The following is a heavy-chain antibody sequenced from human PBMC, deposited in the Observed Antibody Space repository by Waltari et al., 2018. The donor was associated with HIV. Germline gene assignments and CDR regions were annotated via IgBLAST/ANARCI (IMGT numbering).Heavy chain of an antibody. CDR3: AKGGGCSSTSCYCDY. J-gene: IGHJ4*02. Sequence: QPGRSLRLSCAASGFTFSSYGMHWVRQAPGKGLEWVAVISYDGSNKYYADSVKGRFTISRDNSKNTLYLQMNSLRAEDTAVYYCAKGGGCSSTSCYCDYWGQGTLVTVSS. CDR2: ISYDGSNK. CDR1: GFTFSSYG. D-gene: IGHD2-2*01. V-gene: IGHV3-30*18.